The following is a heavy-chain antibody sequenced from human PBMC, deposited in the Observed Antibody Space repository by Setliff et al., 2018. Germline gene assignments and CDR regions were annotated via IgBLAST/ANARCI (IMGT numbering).Heavy chain of an antibody. V-gene: IGHV4-39*01. CDR2: IYYSGST. CDR1: GGSISSGNYY. CDR3: ARHKSNGSGSYPSLYMDV. D-gene: IGHD3-10*01. Sequence: KASETLSLTCRVSGGSISSGNYYWGLIRQPPGKGLEWVATIYYSGSTYSNPSLESRLIISVDAPDNQFSVKLSSVTAADTAVYYCARHKSNGSGSYPSLYMDVWGKGIMVTVSS. J-gene: IGHJ6*03.